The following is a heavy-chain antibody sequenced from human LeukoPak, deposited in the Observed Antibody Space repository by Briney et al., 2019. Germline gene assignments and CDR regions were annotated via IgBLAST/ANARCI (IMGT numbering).Heavy chain of an antibody. D-gene: IGHD5-12*01. CDR3: AERGYSGYDEVVFDY. CDR2: INHSGST. CDR1: GGSFSGYY. V-gene: IGHV4-34*01. J-gene: IGHJ4*02. Sequence: SETLSLTCAVHGGSFSGYYWSWIRQPPGKGLEWIGEINHSGSTNYNPSLKSRVTISVDTSKNQFSLKLSSVTAADTAVYYCAERGYSGYDEVVFDYWGQGTLVTVSS.